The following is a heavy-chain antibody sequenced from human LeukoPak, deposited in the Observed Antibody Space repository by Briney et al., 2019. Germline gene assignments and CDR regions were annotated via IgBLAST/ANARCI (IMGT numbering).Heavy chain of an antibody. CDR2: ISSSGGVT. J-gene: IGHJ6*03. V-gene: IGHV3-23*01. D-gene: IGHD5-18*01. CDR1: GFTFGTYA. Sequence: PGGSLRLSCAASGFTFGTYAMSWVRQAPGRGLEWVSSISSSGGVTYYADSVKGRFTISRDNAKNSLYLQMNSLRAEDTAVYYCARLWPLPYYYYMDVWGKGTTVTVSS. CDR3: ARLWPLPYYYYMDV.